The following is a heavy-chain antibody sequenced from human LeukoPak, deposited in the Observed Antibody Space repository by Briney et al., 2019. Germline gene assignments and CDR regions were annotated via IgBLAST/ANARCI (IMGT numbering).Heavy chain of an antibody. Sequence: GGSLRLSCAASGFTFSNYAMHWVRQAPGKGLEWVAYMRSDGSTKYYADSVKGRFTISRENSKNTLYVQMNSLRAEATAVYYCAKGYDSSGFYLDYWGQGTLVTVSP. J-gene: IGHJ4*02. CDR2: MRSDGSTK. CDR1: GFTFSNYA. V-gene: IGHV3-30*02. CDR3: AKGYDSSGFYLDY. D-gene: IGHD3-22*01.